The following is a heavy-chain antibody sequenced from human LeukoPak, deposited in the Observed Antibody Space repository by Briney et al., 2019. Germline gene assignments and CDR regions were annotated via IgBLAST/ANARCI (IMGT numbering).Heavy chain of an antibody. V-gene: IGHV4-59*01. Sequence: SETLSLTCTVSGGSISSYYWSWIRQPPGKGLEWSGCIYYSGSTNYNPSLKSRVTISVDTSKNQFSLKLSSVTAADTAVYYCARSPLGYFDLDYYYMDVWGKGTTVTVSS. D-gene: IGHD3-3*01. CDR1: GGSISSYY. CDR3: ARSPLGYFDLDYYYMDV. CDR2: IYYSGST. J-gene: IGHJ6*03.